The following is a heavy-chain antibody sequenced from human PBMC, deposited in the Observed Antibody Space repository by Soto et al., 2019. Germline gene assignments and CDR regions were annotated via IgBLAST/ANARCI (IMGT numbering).Heavy chain of an antibody. CDR1: GGSISSGGYY. D-gene: IGHD5-12*01. CDR2: IYYSGST. J-gene: IGHJ4*02. Sequence: QVQLQESGPGLVKPSQTLSLTCTVSGGSISSGGYYWSWIRQHPGQGLEWIGYIYYSGSTYYKPSLKGRVTISVDTSKNQFSLKLSSVTAADTAVYYCARGGGYNTAFDYWGQGTLVTVSS. V-gene: IGHV4-31*03. CDR3: ARGGGYNTAFDY.